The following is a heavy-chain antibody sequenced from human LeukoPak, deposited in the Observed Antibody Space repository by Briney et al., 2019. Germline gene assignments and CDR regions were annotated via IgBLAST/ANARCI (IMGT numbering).Heavy chain of an antibody. V-gene: IGHV3-33*06. CDR1: GFTFSRYG. CDR3: AKDDDVGAATAIDY. J-gene: IGHJ4*02. CDR2: IWSDGSYK. D-gene: IGHD2-15*01. Sequence: PGRSLRLSCAASGFTFSRYGMRWVRQAPGKGLEWVTVIWSDGSYKYYANSVKGRFTISRDNSKSTLYLQMDSLRAEDTAVYYCAKDDDVGAATAIDYWGQGTLVTVSS.